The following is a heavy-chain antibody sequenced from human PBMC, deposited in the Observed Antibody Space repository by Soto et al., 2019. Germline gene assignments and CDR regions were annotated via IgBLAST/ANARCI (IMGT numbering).Heavy chain of an antibody. J-gene: IGHJ6*02. Sequence: QVQLQESGPGLVKPSGTLSLTCAVSGGSISSSNWWSWVRQPPGKGLEWIGEIFHNGNTYSNPSLTGRVTMSVDKSKNQFSLNLNSVTAADTAAYYCASRTYAMDVWGQGTTVTVSS. CDR1: GGSISSSNW. CDR3: ASRTYAMDV. V-gene: IGHV4-4*02. CDR2: IFHNGNT.